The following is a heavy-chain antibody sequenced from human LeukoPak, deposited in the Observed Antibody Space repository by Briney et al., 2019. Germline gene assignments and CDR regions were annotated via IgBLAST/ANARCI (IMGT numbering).Heavy chain of an antibody. CDR3: AREYDFWSGINWFDP. CDR1: GYTFTSYG. D-gene: IGHD3-3*01. CDR2: ISAYNGNT. Sequence: GASVKVSCKASGYTFTSYGISWVRQAPGQGLEWMGWISAYNGNTNYAQKLQGRVTMTTDTSTSTAYMELRSLRSDDTAVYYCAREYDFWSGINWFDPWGQGTLVTVSS. V-gene: IGHV1-18*01. J-gene: IGHJ5*02.